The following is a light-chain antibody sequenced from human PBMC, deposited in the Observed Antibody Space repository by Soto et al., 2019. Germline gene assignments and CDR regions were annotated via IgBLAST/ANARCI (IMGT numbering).Light chain of an antibody. Sequence: DIQMTQSPSSLSASVGDRVTITCRASQSISSYLNWYQQKPGQAPKLLIYAASSLQSGVPSRFSGSGSGTDFTLTISSLQPEDFATYYCQQSYSTPPLTFGGATKVEIK. CDR2: AAS. J-gene: IGKJ4*01. CDR1: QSISSY. CDR3: QQSYSTPPLT. V-gene: IGKV1-39*01.